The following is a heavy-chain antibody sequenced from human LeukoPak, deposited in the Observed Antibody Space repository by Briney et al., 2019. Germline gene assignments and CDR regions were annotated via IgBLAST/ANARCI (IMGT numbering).Heavy chain of an antibody. Sequence: GRSLRLSCAASGFTFSSYAMHWVRQAPGKGLEWEAVISYDGSNKYYADSVKGRFTISRDNSKNTLYLQMNSLRAEDTAVYYCAREAEYCSSTSCPFDYWGQGTLVTVSS. J-gene: IGHJ4*02. CDR1: GFTFSSYA. D-gene: IGHD2-2*01. CDR2: ISYDGSNK. CDR3: AREAEYCSSTSCPFDY. V-gene: IGHV3-30*04.